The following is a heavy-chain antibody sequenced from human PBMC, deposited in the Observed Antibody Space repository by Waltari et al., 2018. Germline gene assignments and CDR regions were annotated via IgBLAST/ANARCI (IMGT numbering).Heavy chain of an antibody. CDR3: ARFSRDGYYFDY. Sequence: QVQLQESGPGLVKPSETLSLTCTVSGGSISSYYWSWIRQPPGKGLEWIGYIYYSGSTNYNPSLKRRVTISVDTAKNQFSLKLSSVTAADTAVYYCARFSRDGYYFDYWGQGTLVTVSS. D-gene: IGHD2-2*01. V-gene: IGHV4-59*01. CDR2: IYYSGST. J-gene: IGHJ4*02. CDR1: GGSISSYY.